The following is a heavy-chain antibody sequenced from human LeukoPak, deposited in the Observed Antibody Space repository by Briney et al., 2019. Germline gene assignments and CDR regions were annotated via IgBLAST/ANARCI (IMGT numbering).Heavy chain of an antibody. Sequence: SETLSLTFSVYGRSFSGYYWGSIRQPPGKGLEWIGEINLSGSTNYNPSLKSRDAISVDTSKNQFSLKLSSVTAADTAVYFCARTASDSSSPGPLYYFDYWGQGTLVTVSS. V-gene: IGHV4-34*01. J-gene: IGHJ4*02. D-gene: IGHD6-13*01. CDR2: INLSGST. CDR3: ARTASDSSSPGPLYYFDY. CDR1: GRSFSGYY.